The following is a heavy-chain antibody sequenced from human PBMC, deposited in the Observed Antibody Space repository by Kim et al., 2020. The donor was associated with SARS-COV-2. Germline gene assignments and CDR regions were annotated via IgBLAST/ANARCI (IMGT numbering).Heavy chain of an antibody. CDR1: GFTFSSYG. CDR3: ARAPGSGYNLDAFDI. J-gene: IGHJ3*02. V-gene: IGHV3-33*05. Sequence: GGSPRLSCAASGFTFSSYGMHWVRQAPGKGLEWVAVISYDGSNKYYADSVKGRFTISRDNSKNTLYLQMNSLRAEDTAVYYCARAPGSGYNLDAFDIWGQGTMVTVSS. D-gene: IGHD3-22*01. CDR2: ISYDGSNK.